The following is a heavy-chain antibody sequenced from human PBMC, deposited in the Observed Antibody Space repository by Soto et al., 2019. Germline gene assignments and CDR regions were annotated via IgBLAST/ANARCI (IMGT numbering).Heavy chain of an antibody. J-gene: IGHJ4*02. CDR2: IYYSGTT. Sequence: SETLSLTCAVSGDSVSNDNYYWSWIRQPPGKGLEWIGYIYYSGTTNYNSYLKSRLSLSVDMSKNQFSLKLASVTAADTAVYFCARSQRGRTAFTFDYWGQGALVTVS. CDR1: GDSVSNDNYY. V-gene: IGHV4-61*01. CDR3: ARSQRGRTAFTFDY. D-gene: IGHD3-16*01.